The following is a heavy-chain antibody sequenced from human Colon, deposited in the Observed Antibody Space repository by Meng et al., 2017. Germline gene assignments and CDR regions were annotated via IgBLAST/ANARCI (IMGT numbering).Heavy chain of an antibody. CDR1: GFSFSRDF. CDR2: IHSSAGT. D-gene: IGHD3-3*01. Sequence: HLWEVGWGLVQAGGSLRLYLAVFGFSFSRDFMIWVRQAPGKGLEWVSMIHSSAGTFFADSVKGRFTVSTDNSKNTLYLQMNSLRIEDTAVYHCANRFVWGLGTLVTVSS. CDR3: ANRFV. V-gene: IGHV3-66*02. J-gene: IGHJ4*02.